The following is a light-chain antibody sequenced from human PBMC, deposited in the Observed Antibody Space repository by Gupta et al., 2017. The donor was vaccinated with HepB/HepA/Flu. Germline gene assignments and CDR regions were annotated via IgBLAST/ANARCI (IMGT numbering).Light chain of an antibody. Sequence: QSVLTQPPSVSGAPGQRVTISCTGSSSNIGAGYDVHWYQQLPGTAPKLLSYGNRNRHSGVPDRFSGSKSGTSASLAITGLQAEDEADYYCQSYDSSLSGYVFGTGTKVTVL. V-gene: IGLV1-40*01. CDR1: SSNIGAGYD. CDR3: QSYDSSLSGYV. CDR2: GNR. J-gene: IGLJ1*01.